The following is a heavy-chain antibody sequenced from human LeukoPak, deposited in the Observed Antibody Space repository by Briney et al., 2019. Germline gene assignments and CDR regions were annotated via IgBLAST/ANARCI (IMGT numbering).Heavy chain of an antibody. CDR3: VKGYDFYFDY. V-gene: IGHV3-30*02. CDR1: GFIFSNYG. Sequence: GSLRLSCGASGFIFSNYGMHWVRQAPGKGLEWVAFVRYDGSNKYYADSVKSRFAISKDNSKNTLYLQMNSLRAEDTAVFYCVKGYDFYFDYWGQGTLVTVSS. CDR2: VRYDGSNK. D-gene: IGHD3-3*01. J-gene: IGHJ4*02.